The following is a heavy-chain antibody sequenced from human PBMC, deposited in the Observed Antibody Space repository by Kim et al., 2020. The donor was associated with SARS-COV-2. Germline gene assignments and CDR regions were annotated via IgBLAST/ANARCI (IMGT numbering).Heavy chain of an antibody. Sequence: ADSVKGRFTSSRANSKNTLYLQMNSLRAEDTAVYYCARPGSGSYYSMFDYWGQGTLVTVSS. V-gene: IGHV3-30*01. J-gene: IGHJ4*02. D-gene: IGHD3-10*01. CDR3: ARPGSGSYYSMFDY.